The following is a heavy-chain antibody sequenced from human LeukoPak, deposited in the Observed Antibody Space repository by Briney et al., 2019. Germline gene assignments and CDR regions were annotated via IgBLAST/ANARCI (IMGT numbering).Heavy chain of an antibody. CDR1: GFTFSSYW. CDR3: AREVATSFDY. D-gene: IGHD5-24*01. CDR2: INSDGKSI. V-gene: IGHV3-74*01. J-gene: IGHJ4*02. Sequence: PGGSLRLSCAASGFTFSSYWMHWVRQAPGKGLVWVSRINSDGKSISYADSAKGRFTISRDNAKNTLYLQMNSLRAEDTAVYYCAREVATSFDYWGQGTLVTVSS.